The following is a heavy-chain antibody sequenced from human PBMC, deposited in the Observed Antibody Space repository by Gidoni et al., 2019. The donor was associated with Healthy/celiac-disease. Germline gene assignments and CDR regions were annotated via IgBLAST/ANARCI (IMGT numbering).Heavy chain of an antibody. CDR3: ARDGDFKEVRPDIVVVPAAMGYMDV. Sequence: QVQLVESGGGVVQPGRSLRLSCAASGFTFSSYGMHWVRPAPGKGLEWVAGIWYDGSNKYYADSVKGRFTISRDNSKNTLYLQMNSLRAEDTAVYYCARDGDFKEVRPDIVVVPAAMGYMDVWGKGTTVTVSS. D-gene: IGHD2-2*01. V-gene: IGHV3-33*01. CDR2: IWYDGSNK. CDR1: GFTFSSYG. J-gene: IGHJ6*03.